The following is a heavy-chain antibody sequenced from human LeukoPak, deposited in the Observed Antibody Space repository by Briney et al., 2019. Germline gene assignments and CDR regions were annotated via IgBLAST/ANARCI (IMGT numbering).Heavy chain of an antibody. CDR2: IYTSGST. Sequence: SETLSLTCTVSGGSISSYYWSWIRQPAGKGLEWIGRIYTSGSTNYNPSLKSRVTMSVDTSKNQFSLKLSSVTAADTAVYYCARDLFTWGTGTRDAFDIWGRGTMVTVSS. CDR3: ARDLFTWGTGTRDAFDI. D-gene: IGHD1-1*01. J-gene: IGHJ3*02. CDR1: GGSISSYY. V-gene: IGHV4-4*07.